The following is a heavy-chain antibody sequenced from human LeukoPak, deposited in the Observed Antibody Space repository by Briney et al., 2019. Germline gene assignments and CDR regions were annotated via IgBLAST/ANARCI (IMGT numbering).Heavy chain of an antibody. D-gene: IGHD3-3*01. Sequence: LTCTVSGGSISSYYWSWVRQPPGKGLEWMGYIYYSGSTNYNPSLTSRVTISVDTSKNQFSLKLSSVTAADTAVYYCARLRFLGWKKENGMDVWGQGTTVTVSS. CDR1: GGSISSYY. J-gene: IGHJ6*02. CDR3: ARLRFLGWKKENGMDV. V-gene: IGHV4-59*01. CDR2: IYYSGST.